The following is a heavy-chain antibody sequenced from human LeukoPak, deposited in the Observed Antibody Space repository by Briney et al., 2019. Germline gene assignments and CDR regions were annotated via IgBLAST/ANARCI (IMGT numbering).Heavy chain of an antibody. Sequence: GGSLRLSCAASGFTFSSYGMHWVRQAPGKGLEWVAFIRYDGSNKYYADSVKGRFTISRDNAKNSLYLQMNSLRAEDTAVYYCARGSRFGVVERDAFDIWGQGTMVTVSS. D-gene: IGHD3-3*01. J-gene: IGHJ3*02. CDR2: IRYDGSNK. CDR1: GFTFSSYG. V-gene: IGHV3-30*02. CDR3: ARGSRFGVVERDAFDI.